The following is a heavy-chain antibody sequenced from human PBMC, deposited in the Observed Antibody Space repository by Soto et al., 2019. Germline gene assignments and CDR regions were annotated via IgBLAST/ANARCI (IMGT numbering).Heavy chain of an antibody. CDR1: GFFFSSYT. CDR3: AKARDQQCGRLPFDY. CDR2: FSATSENT. V-gene: IGHV3-23*01. D-gene: IGHD6-19*01. Sequence: EVQLLESGGGLVQPGGSLRLSCVGSGFFFSSYTMTWVRQAQGKGLEWVSSFSATSENTYYADSVRGRFTISRDNSKNTLFLQMNSLTAEDTSMYYCAKARDQQCGRLPFDYWGQGILVIVSS. J-gene: IGHJ4*02.